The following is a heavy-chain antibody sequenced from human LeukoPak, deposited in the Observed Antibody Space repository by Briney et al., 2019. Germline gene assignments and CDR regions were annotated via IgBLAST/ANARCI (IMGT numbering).Heavy chain of an antibody. Sequence: GGSLRLSCAASGFTFNIYSMNWVRQAPGKGLEWVSSISGTSNYIYYADSVKGRFTISRDNAKNSLYLHMNSLRAEDTAVYYCARGTGYSVFDIWGQGTMVTVSS. V-gene: IGHV3-21*01. CDR3: ARGTGYSVFDI. CDR2: ISGTSNYI. CDR1: GFTFNIYS. D-gene: IGHD1-26*01. J-gene: IGHJ3*02.